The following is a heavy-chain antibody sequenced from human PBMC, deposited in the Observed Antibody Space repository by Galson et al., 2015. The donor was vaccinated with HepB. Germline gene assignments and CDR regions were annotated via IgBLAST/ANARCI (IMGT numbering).Heavy chain of an antibody. Sequence: SLRLSCAASGFTFSSYGMHWVRQAPGKGLEWVAVIWCDGSNKYYADSVKGRFTISRDNSKNTLYLQMNSLRAEDTAVYYCARVGGSNYFDYWGQGTLVTVSS. CDR3: ARVGGSNYFDY. V-gene: IGHV3-33*01. J-gene: IGHJ4*02. CDR1: GFTFSSYG. D-gene: IGHD1-26*01. CDR2: IWCDGSNK.